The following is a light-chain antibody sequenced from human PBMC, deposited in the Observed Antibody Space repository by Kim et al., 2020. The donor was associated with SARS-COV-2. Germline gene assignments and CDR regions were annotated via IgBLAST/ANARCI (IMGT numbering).Light chain of an antibody. CDR1: QSVSSSY. V-gene: IGKV3-20*01. CDR2: GAS. J-gene: IGKJ1*01. Sequence: LSPGERATLSCRASQSVSSSYLAWYQQKPGQAPRLLIYGASSRATGIPDRFSSSGSVTDFTLTISRLEPEDFAVYYCQQYGSSPTFGQGTKVDIK. CDR3: QQYGSSPT.